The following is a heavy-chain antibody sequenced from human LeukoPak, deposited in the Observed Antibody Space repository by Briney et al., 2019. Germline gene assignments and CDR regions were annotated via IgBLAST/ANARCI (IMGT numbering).Heavy chain of an antibody. CDR2: MNPNSGNT. Sequence: ASVKVSCKSWGYTFTSFDIHGVRQATGQGLEWMGWMNPNSGNTGYAQKFQGRVTMTRNTSISTAYMELSSLRSEDTAVYYCARAPSWSGYSSYSYMDVWGKGTTVTVSS. V-gene: IGHV1-8*01. CDR1: GYTFTSFD. J-gene: IGHJ6*03. D-gene: IGHD3-3*01. CDR3: ARAPSWSGYSSYSYMDV.